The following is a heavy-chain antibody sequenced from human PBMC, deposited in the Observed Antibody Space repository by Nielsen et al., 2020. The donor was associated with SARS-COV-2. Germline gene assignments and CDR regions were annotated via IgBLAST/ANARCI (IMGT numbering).Heavy chain of an antibody. CDR1: GFTFSNAW. CDR2: IKSKTDGGTT. J-gene: IGHJ6*03. Sequence: GGSLRLSCAASGFTFSNAWMSWVRQAPGKGLEWVGRIKSKTDGGTTDYAAPVKGRFTISRDDSKNTLYLQMNSLKTEDTAVYYCTTRGPGYSSSWLVDYYYYYMDVWGKGTTVTVSS. CDR3: TTRGPGYSSSWLVDYYYYYMDV. V-gene: IGHV3-15*01. D-gene: IGHD6-13*01.